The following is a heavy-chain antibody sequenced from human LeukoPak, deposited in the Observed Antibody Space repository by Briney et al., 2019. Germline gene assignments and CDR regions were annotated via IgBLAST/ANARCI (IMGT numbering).Heavy chain of an antibody. D-gene: IGHD1-1*01. Sequence: GASVKVSCKASGYTFTSYGISWVRQAPGQGLEWMGWISAYNGNTNYAQKLQGRVTMTTDTSTSTAYMELRSLRSDDTAVYYCARDPVGTTGTTWVLGYYYYGMDVWGQGTTVTVSS. J-gene: IGHJ6*02. CDR1: GYTFTSYG. CDR2: ISAYNGNT. V-gene: IGHV1-18*01. CDR3: ARDPVGTTGTTWVLGYYYYGMDV.